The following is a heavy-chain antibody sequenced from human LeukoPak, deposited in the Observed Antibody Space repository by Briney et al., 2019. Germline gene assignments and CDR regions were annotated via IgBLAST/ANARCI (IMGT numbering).Heavy chain of an antibody. D-gene: IGHD1-26*01. CDR3: ARDMDSGPDFFDY. V-gene: IGHV1-2*02. Sequence: ASVKVSCKPSGYTFTDYYMHWVRQAPGQGLEWMGWINPHSGGTDHAQKFQGRVTMTRDTSISTAYMELSRLRSDDTAVYYCARDMDSGPDFFDYWGLGTLVTVSS. CDR1: GYTFTDYY. J-gene: IGHJ4*02. CDR2: INPHSGGT.